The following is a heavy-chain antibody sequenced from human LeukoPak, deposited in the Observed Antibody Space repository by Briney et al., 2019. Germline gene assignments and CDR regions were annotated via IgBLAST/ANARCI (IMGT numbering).Heavy chain of an antibody. J-gene: IGHJ4*02. CDR3: ARDLHYYDSSGYYY. CDR2: ISAYNGNT. D-gene: IGHD3-22*01. CDR1: GYTFTSYG. V-gene: IGHV1-18*01. Sequence: ASVKVSCKASGYTFTSYGISWVRQAPGQGLEWMGWISAYNGNTNHAQKLQGRVTMTTDTSTSTAYVELRSLRSDDTAVYYCARDLHYYDSSGYYYWGQGTLVTVSS.